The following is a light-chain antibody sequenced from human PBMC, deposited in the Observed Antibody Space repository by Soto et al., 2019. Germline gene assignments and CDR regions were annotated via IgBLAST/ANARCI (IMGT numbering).Light chain of an antibody. V-gene: IGKV1-33*01. J-gene: IGKJ4*01. CDR2: DAF. CDR1: QDIKNY. CDR3: QLYDILPPT. Sequence: DIQMTQSPSSLSASVGDSITITCHASQDIKNYLNWYQQKPGKAPKLLIYDAFKSDTGVPSRFSGSGSGTDFTFTISNLQSVDNVTYFFQLYDILPPTFGGGTKVDI.